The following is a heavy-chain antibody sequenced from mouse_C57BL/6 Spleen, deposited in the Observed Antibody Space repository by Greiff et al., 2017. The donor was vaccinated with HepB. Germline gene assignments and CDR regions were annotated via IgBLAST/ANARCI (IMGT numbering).Heavy chain of an antibody. CDR2: IDPSDSYT. Sequence: QVQLQQPGAELVKPGASVKLSCKASGYTFTSYWMQWVKQRPGQGLEWIGEIDPSDSYTNYNQKFKGKATLTVDTSPSTAYMQLSSLTSEDSAVYYCARDYGDYWGQGTSVTVSS. D-gene: IGHD1-1*01. CDR1: GYTFTSYW. J-gene: IGHJ4*01. CDR3: ARDYGDY. V-gene: IGHV1-50*01.